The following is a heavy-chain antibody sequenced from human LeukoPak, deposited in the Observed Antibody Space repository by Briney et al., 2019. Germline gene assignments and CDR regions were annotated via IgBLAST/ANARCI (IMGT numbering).Heavy chain of an antibody. Sequence: GGSLRLSCAASGFTFSSYAMTWVRQAPVKGLEWVAAIRVDGSVEYPVGSMKGRFTISRDNAKNSLHLQMNSLRVEDTAVYYCATYSGPDKWDASDMWGQGTLVTVSS. D-gene: IGHD1-26*01. CDR3: ATYSGPDKWDASDM. CDR1: GFTFSSYA. V-gene: IGHV3-7*01. J-gene: IGHJ3*02. CDR2: IRVDGSVE.